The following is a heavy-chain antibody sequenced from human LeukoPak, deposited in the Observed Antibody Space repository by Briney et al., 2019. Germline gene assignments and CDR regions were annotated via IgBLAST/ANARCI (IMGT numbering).Heavy chain of an antibody. CDR1: GFSFNTYS. J-gene: IGHJ3*02. CDR3: AKDMSVVPAPGAFDI. D-gene: IGHD2-2*01. CDR2: ISSTSGYI. Sequence: GGSLRLSCVASGFSFNTYSMDWVRQAPGKGLEWVSSISSTSGYIYYADSVKGRFTISRDNAKNSLYLQMNSLRAEDTALYYCAKDMSVVPAPGAFDIWGQGTMVTVSS. V-gene: IGHV3-21*04.